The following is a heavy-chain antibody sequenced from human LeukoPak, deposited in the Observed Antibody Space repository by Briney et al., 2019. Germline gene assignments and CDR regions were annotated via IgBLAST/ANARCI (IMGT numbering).Heavy chain of an antibody. CDR1: GFTFSSYA. J-gene: IGHJ4*02. CDR3: AKKNDLDY. CDR2: ISSSGGTI. Sequence: PGGSLRLSCAASGFTFSSYAMNWVRQAPGKGLQWVSSISSSGGTIYYADSVKGRFTISRDKSKNMLYLQMNSLRAEDTAVYYCAKKNDLDYWGQGTLVTVSS. D-gene: IGHD1-1*01. V-gene: IGHV3-23*01.